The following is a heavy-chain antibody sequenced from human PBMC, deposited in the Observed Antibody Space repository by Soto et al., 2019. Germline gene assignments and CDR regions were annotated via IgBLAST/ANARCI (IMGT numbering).Heavy chain of an antibody. D-gene: IGHD3-16*02. J-gene: IGHJ4*02. V-gene: IGHV3-23*01. CDR2: ISGSGGST. Sequence: PGGSLRLSCAASGFTFSSYAMSWVRQAPGKGLEWVSAISGSGGSTYYADSVKGRFTISRDNSKNTLYLQMNSLRAEDTAVYYCAKDPPNYDYVWGSYRYLFSPPEGFFDYWGQGTLVTVSS. CDR1: GFTFSSYA. CDR3: AKDPPNYDYVWGSYRYLFSPPEGFFDY.